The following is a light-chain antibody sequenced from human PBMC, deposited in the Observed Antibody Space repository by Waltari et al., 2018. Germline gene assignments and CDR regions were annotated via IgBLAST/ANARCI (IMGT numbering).Light chain of an antibody. CDR3: SSYTSSSTLV. Sequence: QSALTQPASVSVSPGQSITISCTGTSSDVGGYNYVSWYQQHPGKAPKPMIYEVSTRPPGVSKRCAGSKSGNTASLTISGLQAEDEADYYCSSYTSSSTLVFGGGTKLTVL. CDR1: SSDVGGYNY. CDR2: EVS. V-gene: IGLV2-14*01. J-gene: IGLJ2*01.